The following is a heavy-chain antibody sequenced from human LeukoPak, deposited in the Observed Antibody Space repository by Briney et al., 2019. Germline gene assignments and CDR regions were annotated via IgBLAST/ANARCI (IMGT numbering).Heavy chain of an antibody. CDR1: GFTFSNYA. D-gene: IGHD1-26*01. J-gene: IGHJ4*02. CDR3: AKSLKTSNSGSSY. V-gene: IGHV3-23*01. Sequence: PGGSLRLSCSASGFTFSNYAMSWVRQAPGKGLEWVSTISGGGGNTYYADSVKGRFTISRDKSKNTLYLQMNSLRAEDTAVYYCAKSLKTSNSGSSYWGQGTLVSVSS. CDR2: ISGGGGNT.